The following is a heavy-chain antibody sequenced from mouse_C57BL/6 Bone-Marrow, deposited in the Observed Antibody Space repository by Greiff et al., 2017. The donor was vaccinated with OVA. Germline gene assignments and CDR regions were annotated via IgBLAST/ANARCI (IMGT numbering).Heavy chain of an antibody. Sequence: EVQGVESGGGLVKPGGSLKLSCAASGFTFSSYAMSWVRQTPEKRLEWVATISDGGSYTYYPDNVEGRFTISRDNAKNNLYLQMSHLKSEDTAMYYCARDRGIVNYFDYWGQGTTLTVSS. CDR1: GFTFSSYA. CDR2: ISDGGSYT. J-gene: IGHJ2*01. D-gene: IGHD2-5*01. V-gene: IGHV5-4*01. CDR3: ARDRGIVNYFDY.